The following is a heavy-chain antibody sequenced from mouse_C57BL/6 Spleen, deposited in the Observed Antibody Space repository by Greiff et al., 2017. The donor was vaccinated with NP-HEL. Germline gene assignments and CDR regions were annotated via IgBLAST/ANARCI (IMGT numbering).Heavy chain of an antibody. CDR2: IWGGGST. D-gene: IGHD2-3*01. V-gene: IGHV2-9*01. J-gene: IGHJ4*01. Sequence: VKLVESGPGLVAPSQSLSITCTVSGFSLTSYGVDWVRQPPGKGLEWLGVIWGGGSTNYNSALMSRLSISKDNYKSQVFLIMNSLQTYDTAMYYFAIHDGYSVGYYAMDFWGQGSSVTVSS. CDR1: GFSLTSYG. CDR3: AIHDGYSVGYYAMDF.